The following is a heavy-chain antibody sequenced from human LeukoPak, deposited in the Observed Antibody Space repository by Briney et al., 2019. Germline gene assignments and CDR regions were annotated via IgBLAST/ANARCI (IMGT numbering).Heavy chain of an antibody. Sequence: PGRSLRLSCAASGFTFSSYAMHWVRQAPGKGLKWVAVISYDGSNKYYADSVKGRFTISRDNSKNTLYLQMNSLRAEDTAVYYCARVGDGGNNGFDYWGQGTLVTVS. D-gene: IGHD4-23*01. V-gene: IGHV3-30-3*01. CDR1: GFTFSSYA. J-gene: IGHJ4*02. CDR3: ARVGDGGNNGFDY. CDR2: ISYDGSNK.